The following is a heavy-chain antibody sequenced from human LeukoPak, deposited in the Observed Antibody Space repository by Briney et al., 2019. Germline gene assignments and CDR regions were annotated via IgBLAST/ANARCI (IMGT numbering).Heavy chain of an antibody. CDR1: GFTFDDYA. J-gene: IGHJ4*02. CDR2: ISWNSDNI. Sequence: GRSLRLSCAASGFTFDDYAMHWVRQVPGKGLEWVSSISWNSDNIAYADSVKGRFTISRDNAKNSLYLQMNSLRLEDTALYYCAKGKNTGSYLSHVDYWGQGTLVTVSS. D-gene: IGHD3-10*01. CDR3: AKGKNTGSYLSHVDY. V-gene: IGHV3-9*01.